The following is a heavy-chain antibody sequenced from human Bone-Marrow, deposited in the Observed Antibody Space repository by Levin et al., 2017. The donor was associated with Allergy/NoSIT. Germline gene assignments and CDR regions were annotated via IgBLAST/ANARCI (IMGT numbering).Heavy chain of an antibody. J-gene: IGHJ2*01. D-gene: IGHD5-12*01. Sequence: GGSLRLSCAASGFTVSSNYMSWVRQAPGKGLEWVSVIYSCGSTYYADSVKGRFTISRDNSKNTLYLQMNSLRAEDTAVYYCARETTRLGSFFDLWGRGTLVTVSS. CDR3: ARETTRLGSFFDL. CDR2: IYSCGST. V-gene: IGHV3-66*03. CDR1: GFTVSSNY.